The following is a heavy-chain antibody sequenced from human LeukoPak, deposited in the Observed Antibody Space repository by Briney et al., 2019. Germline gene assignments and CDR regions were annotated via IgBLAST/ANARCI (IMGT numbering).Heavy chain of an antibody. CDR1: GGSISSSSYY. CDR3: ARLSQSGATDEYYFDY. J-gene: IGHJ4*02. D-gene: IGHD1-26*01. CDR2: IYYSGST. V-gene: IGHV4-39*01. Sequence: PSETLSLTCTVSGGSISSSSYYWGRIRQPPGKGLEWIGSIYYSGSTYYNPSLKSRVTISVDTSKNQFSLKLSSVTAADTAVYHCARLSQSGATDEYYFDYWGQGTLVTVSS.